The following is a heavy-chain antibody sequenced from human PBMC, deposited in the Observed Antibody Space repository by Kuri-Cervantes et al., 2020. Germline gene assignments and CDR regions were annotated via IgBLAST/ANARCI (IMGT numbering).Heavy chain of an antibody. Sequence: GESLKISCAASGFTFSSYSMNWVRQAPGKGLEWVGRIKSKTDGGTTDYAAPVKGRFTISRDDSKNTLYLQMNSLKTEDTAVYYCTTDSLSGGWYVVFDYWGQGTLVTVSS. CDR3: TTDSLSGGWYVVFDY. V-gene: IGHV3-15*01. CDR2: IKSKTDGGTT. CDR1: GFTFSSYS. D-gene: IGHD6-19*01. J-gene: IGHJ4*02.